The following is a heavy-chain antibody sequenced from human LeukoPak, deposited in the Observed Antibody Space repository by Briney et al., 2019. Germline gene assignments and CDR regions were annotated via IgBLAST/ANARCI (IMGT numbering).Heavy chain of an antibody. Sequence: ASVKVSCKASGYTFTRYYMHWVRQAPGQGLEWMGWINPNSGGTNYAQKFQGRVTMTRDTSISTAYMELSRLRSDDTAVYYCARGGSSSRRDYFDYWGQGTLVTVSS. J-gene: IGHJ4*02. V-gene: IGHV1-2*02. D-gene: IGHD6-13*01. CDR2: INPNSGGT. CDR1: GYTFTRYY. CDR3: ARGGSSSRRDYFDY.